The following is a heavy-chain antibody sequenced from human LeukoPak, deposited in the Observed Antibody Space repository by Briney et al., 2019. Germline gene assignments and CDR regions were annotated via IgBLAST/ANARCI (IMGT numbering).Heavy chain of an antibody. CDR1: GYTFTVYS. CDR3: ARDASMINFDY. J-gene: IGHJ4*02. CDR2: ITASTGKP. V-gene: IGHV7-4-1*02. Sequence: ASVKVSCKASGYTFTVYSINWLRQAPGQGLEWMGWITASTGKPTYAQGFTGRFVFSLDTSVSTTYLHINSLKAEDTAVYYCARDASMINFDYWGQGSLVTVSS. D-gene: IGHD3-16*01.